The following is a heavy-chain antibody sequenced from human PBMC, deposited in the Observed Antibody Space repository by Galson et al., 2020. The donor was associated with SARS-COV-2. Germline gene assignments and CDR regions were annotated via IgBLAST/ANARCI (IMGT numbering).Heavy chain of an antibody. D-gene: IGHD3-9*01. CDR3: AKEYRYYDILTGYYATHYYYYYYGMDV. Sequence: SLKISCAASGFTFSSYGMHWVLQAPGKGLEWVAAISYDGSNKYYADSVKGRFTISRDNSKNTLYLQMNSLRAEDTAVYYCAKEYRYYDILTGYYATHYYYYYYGMDVWGQGTTVTVSS. CDR2: ISYDGSNK. V-gene: IGHV3-30*18. CDR1: GFTFSSYG. J-gene: IGHJ6*02.